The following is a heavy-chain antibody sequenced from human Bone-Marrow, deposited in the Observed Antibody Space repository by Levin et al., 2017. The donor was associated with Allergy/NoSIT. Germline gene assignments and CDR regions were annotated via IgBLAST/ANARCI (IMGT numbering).Heavy chain of an antibody. V-gene: IGHV1-69*13. CDR1: GGTFSSYA. CDR3: ARDGPGYCSGGSCYSGVY. Sequence: SVKVSCKASGGTFSSYAISWVRQAPGQGLEWMGGIIPIFGTANYAQKFQGRVTITADESTSTAYMELSSLRSEDTAVYYCARDGPGYCSGGSCYSGVYWGQGTLVTVSS. CDR2: IIPIFGTA. J-gene: IGHJ4*02. D-gene: IGHD2-15*01.